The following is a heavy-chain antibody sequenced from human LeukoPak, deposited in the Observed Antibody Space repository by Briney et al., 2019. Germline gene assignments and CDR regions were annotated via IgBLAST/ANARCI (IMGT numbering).Heavy chain of an antibody. CDR3: ARDRGDGYNR. CDR1: GFTFSSYS. D-gene: IGHD5-24*01. V-gene: IGHV3-21*01. CDR2: ISSSSSYI. Sequence: GGSLRLSCAASGFTFSSYSMNWVRQAPGKGLEWVSSISSSSSYIYYADSVKGRFTISRDNAKNSLYLQMNSPRAEDTAVYYCARDRGDGYNRWGQGTLVTVSS. J-gene: IGHJ5*02.